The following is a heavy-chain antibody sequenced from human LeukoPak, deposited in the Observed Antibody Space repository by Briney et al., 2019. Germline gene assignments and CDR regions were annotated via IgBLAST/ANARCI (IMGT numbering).Heavy chain of an antibody. Sequence: ASQTLSLTCTVSGGSISSGDYYWSWIRQPPGKGLEWIGYIYYSGSTYYNPSLKSRVTISVDTSKNQFSLKLSSVTAADTAVYYCARDQGYYDSSGYFDYWGQGTLVTVSS. V-gene: IGHV4-30-4*01. CDR2: IYYSGST. CDR3: ARDQGYYDSSGYFDY. CDR1: GGSISSGDYY. J-gene: IGHJ4*02. D-gene: IGHD3-22*01.